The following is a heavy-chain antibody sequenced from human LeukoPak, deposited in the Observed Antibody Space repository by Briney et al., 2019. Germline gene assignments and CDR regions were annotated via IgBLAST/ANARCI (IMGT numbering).Heavy chain of an antibody. CDR1: GGSISSSGHY. J-gene: IGHJ3*02. V-gene: IGHV4-39*07. CDR3: ARGRSSTAYDAFDI. D-gene: IGHD2-2*01. Sequence: PSETLSLTCTVSGGSISSSGHYWGWIRQSPGKGLEWIGSIYYSGSTYYNPSLKSRVTISVDTSKNQFSLNLSSVTAADTAVYYCARGRSSTAYDAFDIWGQGKMVTVSS. CDR2: IYYSGST.